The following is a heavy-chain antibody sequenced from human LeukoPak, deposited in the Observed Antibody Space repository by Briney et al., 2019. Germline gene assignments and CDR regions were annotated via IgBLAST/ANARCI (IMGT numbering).Heavy chain of an antibody. V-gene: IGHV1-46*01. CDR1: GYTFTSYY. CDR2: INPSGGST. D-gene: IGHD2-8*01. J-gene: IGHJ5*02. CDR3: ARAILMVYAIDYNWFDP. Sequence: ASVKVSCKASGYTFTSYYMHWVRQAPGQGLEWMGIINPSGGSTSYAQKFQGRVTMTRDTSISTAYMELSRLRSDDTAVYYCARAILMVYAIDYNWFDPWGQGTLVTVSS.